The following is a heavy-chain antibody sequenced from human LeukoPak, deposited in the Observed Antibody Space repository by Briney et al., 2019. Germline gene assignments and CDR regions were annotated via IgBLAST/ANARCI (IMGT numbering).Heavy chain of an antibody. D-gene: IGHD3-16*01. J-gene: IGHJ5*02. Sequence: GGSLRLPCVGSGFTFSSYSMHWIRQAPGKGLEWVSSISSRNSYIYYADSMKGRFIVSRDNANNSLYLQMNNLTAEDTAVYYCAREEYDDVWGSYSWFDPWGQGTLVIVSS. CDR3: AREEYDDVWGSYSWFDP. CDR1: GFTFSSYS. CDR2: ISSRNSYI. V-gene: IGHV3-21*01.